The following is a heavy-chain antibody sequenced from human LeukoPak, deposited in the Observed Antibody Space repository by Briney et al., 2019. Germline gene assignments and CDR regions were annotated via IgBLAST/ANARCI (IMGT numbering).Heavy chain of an antibody. Sequence: ASVKVSCKASGYTFTSYGISWVRQAPGQGLEWMGWISAYNGNTNYAQKLQGRVTMTTDTSTSTAYMELRSLRSNDTAVYYCARGDYDILTGAEILIDYWGQGTLVTVSS. CDR3: ARGDYDILTGAEILIDY. V-gene: IGHV1-18*01. CDR2: ISAYNGNT. D-gene: IGHD3-9*01. J-gene: IGHJ4*02. CDR1: GYTFTSYG.